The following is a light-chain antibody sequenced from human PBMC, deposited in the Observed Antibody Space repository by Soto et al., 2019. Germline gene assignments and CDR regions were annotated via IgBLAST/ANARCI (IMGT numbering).Light chain of an antibody. CDR1: QSVSSY. J-gene: IGKJ4*01. Sequence: EIVLTQSPATLSLSPGERATLSCRASQSVSSYLAWYQQKPGQAPRLLIYEASNRATGIPARFSGSGSGTDFTLIISRLEPEDFAVYYCQQRKNWPPHTFGGGTKVVIK. CDR2: EAS. V-gene: IGKV3-11*01. CDR3: QQRKNWPPHT.